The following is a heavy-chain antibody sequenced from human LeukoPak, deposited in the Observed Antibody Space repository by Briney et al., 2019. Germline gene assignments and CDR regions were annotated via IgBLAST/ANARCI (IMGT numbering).Heavy chain of an antibody. CDR1: GFTFSSYW. CDR2: INSDGSST. CDR3: AREGSSGFYPY. D-gene: IGHD3-22*01. V-gene: IGHV3-74*01. Sequence: PGESLRLSCAASGFTFSSYWMHWVRQAPGMGLVWVSHINSDGSSTNYADSVKGRFTISRDNSKNTLYLQMNSLRAEDTAVYYCAREGSSGFYPYWGQGILVTVSS. J-gene: IGHJ4*02.